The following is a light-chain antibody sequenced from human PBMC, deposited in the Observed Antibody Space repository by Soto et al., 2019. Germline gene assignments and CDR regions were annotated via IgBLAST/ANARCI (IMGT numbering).Light chain of an antibody. J-gene: IGKJ1*01. CDR3: QQYGSSGT. CDR2: GAS. V-gene: IGKV3-20*01. Sequence: EIVLTQYPATLSLSPGERSTLSCRASQSVSNNYLAWYQQKPGQAPRLLIYGASNRATGIPDRFSGSGSGTDFTLTISRLEPEDFAVYYCQQYGSSGTFGQGTKVDTK. CDR1: QSVSNNY.